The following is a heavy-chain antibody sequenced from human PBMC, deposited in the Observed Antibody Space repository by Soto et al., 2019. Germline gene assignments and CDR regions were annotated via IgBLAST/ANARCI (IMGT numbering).Heavy chain of an antibody. D-gene: IGHD3-3*01. CDR3: ARGSLYYDFWSGYSDY. V-gene: IGHV4-34*01. Sequence: LSLTCAVYGGSFSGYYWSWIRQPPGKGLEWIGEINHSGSTNYNPSLKSRVTISVDTSKNQFSLKLSSVTAADTAVYYCARGSLYYDFWSGYSDYWGQGTLVTVSS. CDR2: INHSGST. J-gene: IGHJ4*02. CDR1: GGSFSGYY.